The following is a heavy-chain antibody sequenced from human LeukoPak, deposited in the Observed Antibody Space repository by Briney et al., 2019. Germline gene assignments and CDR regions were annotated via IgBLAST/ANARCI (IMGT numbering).Heavy chain of an antibody. CDR2: IYPGDSET. J-gene: IGHJ4*02. D-gene: IGHD3-10*01. V-gene: IGHV5-51*01. CDR1: GYTFISYW. Sequence: NPGESLKISCKGSGYTFISYWIAWVRQMPGKGLEWMGIIYPGDSETRYSPPFQGQVTISADKSISTAYLQWSSLRASDTAMYYCARSFEGSGTYAYWGQGTLVTVSS. CDR3: ARSFEGSGTYAY.